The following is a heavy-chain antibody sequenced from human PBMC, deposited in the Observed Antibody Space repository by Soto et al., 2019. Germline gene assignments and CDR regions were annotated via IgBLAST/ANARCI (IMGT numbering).Heavy chain of an antibody. J-gene: IGHJ6*02. Sequence: EVQLLESGGGLVQPGGSLRLSCAASGFTFSSCAMGWVRQAPGKGLEWVSDFIDSGGSTYYADSVKGRFTISRDKSKRTLDLQMNSLRSEETALYYCAKGSSYSYSYGVDVWGQGTTVSVSS. CDR1: GFTFSSCA. D-gene: IGHD6-13*01. CDR2: FIDSGGST. CDR3: AKGSSYSYSYGVDV. V-gene: IGHV3-23*01.